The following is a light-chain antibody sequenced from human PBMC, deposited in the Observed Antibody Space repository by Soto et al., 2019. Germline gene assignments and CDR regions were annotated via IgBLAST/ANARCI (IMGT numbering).Light chain of an antibody. V-gene: IGLV1-47*01. CDR1: FSNIGSNF. J-gene: IGLJ3*02. CDR3: AAWDDSLSGVV. Sequence: QSVLTQPPSASGTPGQTVTISCSGRFSNIGSNFIYWYQQLPGTAPKLLIYRNNERPSGVPDRFSASKSGTSASLAISGLGSEDEADYHCAAWDDSLSGVVFGGGTKVTVL. CDR2: RNN.